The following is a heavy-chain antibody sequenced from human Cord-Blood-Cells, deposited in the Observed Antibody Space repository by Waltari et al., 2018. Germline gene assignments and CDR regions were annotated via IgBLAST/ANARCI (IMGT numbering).Heavy chain of an antibody. Sequence: QLQLQESGPGLVKPSETLSLTCTVSGGSISSSSYYWGWIRQPPGKGLEWIGRLYYSGSTYYNPSLKSRVTISVDTSKNQFSLKLSSVTAADTAVYYCARDGGNSDVGYYFDYWGQGTLVTVSS. V-gene: IGHV4-39*02. J-gene: IGHJ4*02. CDR2: LYYSGST. D-gene: IGHD2-21*02. CDR3: ARDGGNSDVGYYFDY. CDR1: GGSISSSSYY.